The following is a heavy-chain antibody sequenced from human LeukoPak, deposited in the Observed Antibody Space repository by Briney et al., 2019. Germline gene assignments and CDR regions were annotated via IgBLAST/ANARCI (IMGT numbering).Heavy chain of an antibody. CDR2: IIPICGTA. Sequence: SVKVSYKASRGTHSSHAISCVPHAPAQALEWMGGIIPICGTANYAQKFQGRVTITADESTSTAYMELSSLRSEDTAVYYCASSFYDSSGYYVSSYWGQGTLVTVSS. CDR1: RGTHSSHA. CDR3: ASSFYDSSGYYVSSY. V-gene: IGHV1-69*01. J-gene: IGHJ4*02. D-gene: IGHD3-22*01.